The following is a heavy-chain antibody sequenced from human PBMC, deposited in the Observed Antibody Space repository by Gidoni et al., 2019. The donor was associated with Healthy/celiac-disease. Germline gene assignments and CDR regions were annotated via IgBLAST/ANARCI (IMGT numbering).Heavy chain of an antibody. CDR2: ISYDGSNK. V-gene: IGHV3-30-3*01. Sequence: QVQLVESGGGVVQPGRSLRLSCAASGFTFSSYAMHWVRQAPGKGLEWVAVISYDGSNKYYADSVKGRFTISRDNSKNTLYLQMNSLRAEDTAVYYCARDNSRYYYDSSRFDYWGQGTLVTVSS. CDR3: ARDNSRYYYDSSRFDY. CDR1: GFTFSSYA. D-gene: IGHD3-22*01. J-gene: IGHJ4*02.